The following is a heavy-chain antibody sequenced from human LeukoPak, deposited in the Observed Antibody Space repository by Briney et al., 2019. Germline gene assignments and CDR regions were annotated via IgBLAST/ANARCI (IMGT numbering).Heavy chain of an antibody. CDR2: IRYDGSNQ. Sequence: PGGCPRPSCAPAGFTFSSYGIHWGRPAPSEWLEWVAAIRYDGSNQYYGDAVKGRFTISRDNSKNTLYLQMNSLRAEDTAMYYCARASRFYYDSSAFSIDYWGQGTLVTVSS. CDR1: GFTFSSYG. CDR3: ARASRFYYDSSAFSIDY. D-gene: IGHD3-22*01. V-gene: IGHV3-33*01. J-gene: IGHJ4*02.